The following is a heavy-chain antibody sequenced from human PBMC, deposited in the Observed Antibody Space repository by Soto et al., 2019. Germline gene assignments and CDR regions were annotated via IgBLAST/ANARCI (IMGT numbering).Heavy chain of an antibody. CDR1: GGSFSGYY. CDR2: IKHSGST. V-gene: IGHV4-34*01. J-gene: IGHJ4*02. Sequence: QVQLQKWGAGLLKPSETLSLTCAVYGGSFSGYYWSWIRQPPGKGQEWIGEIKHSGSTNYNPSLKSRVTMSVDTSKNQFSLKLSSVTAPDTAVYYCARAAPRYCSGGSCYSGRDYWDQGTLVTVSS. D-gene: IGHD2-15*01. CDR3: ARAAPRYCSGGSCYSGRDY.